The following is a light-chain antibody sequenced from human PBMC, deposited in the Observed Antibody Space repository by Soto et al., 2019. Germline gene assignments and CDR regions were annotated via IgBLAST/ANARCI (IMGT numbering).Light chain of an antibody. Sequence: EIVLTQSPATLSLSPGERATLSCRASQSVSSYLAWYRQKPGQAPRLLIYDASNRATGIPARFSGSGSGTDFTLTISSLEPEDFAVYYCKQRSNWPLTFGGGTKVEIK. CDR3: KQRSNWPLT. J-gene: IGKJ4*01. CDR2: DAS. CDR1: QSVSSY. V-gene: IGKV3-11*01.